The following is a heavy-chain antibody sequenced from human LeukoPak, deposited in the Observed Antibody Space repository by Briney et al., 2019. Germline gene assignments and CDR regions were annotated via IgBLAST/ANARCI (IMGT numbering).Heavy chain of an antibody. D-gene: IGHD3-3*01. CDR1: GGSISSYY. J-gene: IGHJ3*02. CDR3: ARGRFLDAFDI. V-gene: IGHV4-59*01. CDR2: IYYSGST. Sequence: SETLSLTCIASGGSISSYYWSWIRQPPGKGLEWIGYIYYSGSTNYKPSLKSRVTISVDTSKNQFSLKLSSVTAADTAVYYCARGRFLDAFDIWGQGTMVTVSS.